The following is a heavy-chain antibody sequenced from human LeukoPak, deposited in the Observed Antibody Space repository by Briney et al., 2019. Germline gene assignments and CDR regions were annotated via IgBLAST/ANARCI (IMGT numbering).Heavy chain of an antibody. CDR1: GGSFSGYY. D-gene: IGHD3-22*01. V-gene: IGHV4-34*01. Sequence: SETLSLTCAVYGGSFSGYYWSWIRQPPGKGLEWIGSIYYSGSTYYNPSLKSRVTISVDTSKNQFSLKLSSVTAADTAVYYCADDYYDSSGYSDWGQGTLVTVSS. CDR2: IYYSGST. CDR3: ADDYYDSSGYSD. J-gene: IGHJ4*02.